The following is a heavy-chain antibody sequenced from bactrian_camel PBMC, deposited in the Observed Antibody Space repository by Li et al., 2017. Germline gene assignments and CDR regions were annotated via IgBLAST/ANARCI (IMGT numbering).Heavy chain of an antibody. D-gene: IGHD5*01. CDR2: ISFDDALS. Sequence: HVQLVESGGGSVQAGGALKLACVVSGYEWNYYCISWFRQRPGKEREGVARISFDDALSYDDPVKGRFTVSRDHAKATLDLEMNTLKPEDTAMYYCAYDLPRYCDLKVRTTRTRKYGQGTQVTVS. J-gene: IGHJ4*01. CDR1: GYEWNYYC. V-gene: IGHV3S63*01.